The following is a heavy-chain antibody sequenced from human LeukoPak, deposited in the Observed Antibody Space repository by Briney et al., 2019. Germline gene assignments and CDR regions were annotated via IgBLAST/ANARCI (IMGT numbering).Heavy chain of an antibody. V-gene: IGHV3-30*04. CDR3: ARVYLERLTAGYFDH. CDR2: ISDDGRHN. CDR1: GFTFSTYA. D-gene: IGHD2-8*01. Sequence: EPGGSLRLSCAASGFTFSTYAMSWVRQAPGKGLEWVAVISDDGRHNYYADSVKGRFTISRDNSKSTLYLQMNSLRDDDSAAYFCARVYLERLTAGYFDHWGQGTQVTVSP. J-gene: IGHJ4*02.